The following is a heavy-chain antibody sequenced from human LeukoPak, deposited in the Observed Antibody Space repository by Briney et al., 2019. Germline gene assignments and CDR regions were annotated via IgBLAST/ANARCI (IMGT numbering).Heavy chain of an antibody. CDR2: ISYDGNSE. Sequence: PGRSLRLSCAASGFTFSDYGMHWVRQAPGKRLEWVAVISYDGNSEYYADSVKGRFSISRDNSKDTLYLQMNSLRPEDTAVYYCAKRRSTSCYDPWGQGTLVTVSS. CDR3: AKRRSTSCYDP. D-gene: IGHD2-2*01. J-gene: IGHJ5*02. V-gene: IGHV3-30*18. CDR1: GFTFSDYG.